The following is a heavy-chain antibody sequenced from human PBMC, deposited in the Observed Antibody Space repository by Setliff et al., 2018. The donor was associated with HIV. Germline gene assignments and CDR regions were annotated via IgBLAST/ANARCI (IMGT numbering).Heavy chain of an antibody. CDR2: VSPYNGHT. CDR3: GRYNFWSGYTYYMDV. CDR1: GYTLSELS. V-gene: IGHV1-18*01. J-gene: IGHJ6*03. Sequence: ASVKVSCKASGYTLSELSMHWVRQAPGQGLEWMGWVSPYNGHTKYAQKLQGIVTMTTDTSTNTVYMELRSLRSDDTAVYYCGRYNFWSGYTYYMDVWGKGTTVTVS. D-gene: IGHD3-3*01.